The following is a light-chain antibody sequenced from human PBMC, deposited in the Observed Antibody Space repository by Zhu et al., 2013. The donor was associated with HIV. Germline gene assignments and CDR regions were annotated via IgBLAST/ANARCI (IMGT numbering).Light chain of an antibody. V-gene: IGKV1-39*01. J-gene: IGKJ3*01. CDR3: QQYYSTPST. CDR1: QSISNL. Sequence: DIQMTQSPSTLSTSVGDRVTITCRANQSISNLLAWYQQKPGKAPKLLIYAASSLHSGVPARFSGSGYGTHFTLTISNLQTEDFATYFCQQYYSTPSTFGPGTKVDIK. CDR2: AAS.